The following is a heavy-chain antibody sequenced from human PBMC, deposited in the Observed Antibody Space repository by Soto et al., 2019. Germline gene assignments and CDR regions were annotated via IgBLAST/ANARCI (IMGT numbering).Heavy chain of an antibody. V-gene: IGHV4-31*03. CDR1: GGSISSGGYY. Sequence: QVQLQESGPGLVKPSQTLSLTCTVSGGSISSGGYYWSWIRQHPGKGLEWIGYIYYSGSTYYNPSLKSRVTISADTSKNQFPLKLSSVTAADTAVYYCARDQGPTHSYYYGMDVWGQGTTVTVSS. J-gene: IGHJ6*02. CDR3: ARDQGPTHSYYYGMDV. CDR2: IYYSGST.